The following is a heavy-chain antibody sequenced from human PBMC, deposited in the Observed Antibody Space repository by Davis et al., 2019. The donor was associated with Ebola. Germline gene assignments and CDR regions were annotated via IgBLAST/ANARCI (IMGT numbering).Heavy chain of an antibody. CDR1: GYLLTELS. CDR2: FDPQNNDI. J-gene: IGHJ3*01. D-gene: IGHD1-26*01. CDR3: AAGGSRGGFDV. V-gene: IGHV1-24*01. Sequence: ASVKVSCKVSGYLLTELSIHWVRQSPGQGLEWMGNFDPQNNDIIYAHKFEDRVTTTEDTSTHTAYMELSSLRSDDSAVYYCAAGGSRGGFDVWGQGTMVTVS.